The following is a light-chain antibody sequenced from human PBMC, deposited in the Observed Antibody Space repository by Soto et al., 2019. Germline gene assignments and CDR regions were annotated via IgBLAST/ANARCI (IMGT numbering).Light chain of an antibody. Sequence: QSALTQPASVSGSPGQSITISCPGTSSDVGGYNYVSWYQQHPGKAPKLMIYEVSNRPSGVSNRFSGSKSGNTASLTISGLQAEDEADYYCSSYTSSSTPWVFGGGTKVTVL. J-gene: IGLJ3*02. V-gene: IGLV2-14*01. CDR3: SSYTSSSTPWV. CDR1: SSDVGGYNY. CDR2: EVS.